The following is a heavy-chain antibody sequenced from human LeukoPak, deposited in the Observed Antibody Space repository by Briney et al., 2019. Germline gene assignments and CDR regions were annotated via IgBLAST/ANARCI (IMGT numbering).Heavy chain of an antibody. CDR2: ISWNSGSI. J-gene: IGHJ2*01. CDR3: AKPSWGYGAQEDFDL. CDR1: GFTFDDYA. V-gene: IGHV3-9*01. Sequence: GGSLRLSCAASGFTFDDYAMHWVRQAPGKGLEWVSGISWNSGSIGYADSVKGRFTISRDNAKNSLYLQMNSLRAEDTALYYCAKPSWGYGAQEDFDLWGRGTLVTVSS. D-gene: IGHD5-18*01.